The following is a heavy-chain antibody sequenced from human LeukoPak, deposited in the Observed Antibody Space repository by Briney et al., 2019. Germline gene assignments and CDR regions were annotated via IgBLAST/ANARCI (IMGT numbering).Heavy chain of an antibody. CDR1: GGSISNYY. CDR2: IYTSGST. V-gene: IGHV4-4*07. Sequence: PSETLSLTCTVSGGSISNYYWNWIRQPAGKRLEWIGRIYTSGSTNYNPSLKSRVTMSVDTAKNQFSLKLTSVTAADTAVYHCARGAYDAFDIWGQGTMVTVSS. CDR3: ARGAYDAFDI. J-gene: IGHJ3*02.